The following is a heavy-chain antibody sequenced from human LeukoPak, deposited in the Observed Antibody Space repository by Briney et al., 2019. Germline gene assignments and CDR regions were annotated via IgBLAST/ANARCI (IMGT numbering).Heavy chain of an antibody. D-gene: IGHD6-13*01. CDR1: GFSFSSYG. Sequence: GGSLRLSCAASGFSFSSYGMHWVRQAPGKGLEWVAVISYDGTNTYYADSVKGRFTISRDNSQNTLFLQMNSLRAEDTAVYYCARDVAAAATGSDYWGQGTLVTVSS. CDR2: ISYDGTNT. CDR3: ARDVAAAATGSDY. V-gene: IGHV3-30*03. J-gene: IGHJ4*02.